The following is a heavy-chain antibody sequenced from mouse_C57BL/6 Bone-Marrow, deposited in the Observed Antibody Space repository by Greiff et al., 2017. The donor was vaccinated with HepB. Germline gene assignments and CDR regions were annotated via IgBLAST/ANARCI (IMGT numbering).Heavy chain of an antibody. Sequence: EVHLVESGGGLVKPGGSLKLSCAASGFTFSSYAMSWVRQTPEKRLEWVATLSDGGSYTYYPDNVKGRFTISRDNAKNNLYLQMSHLKSEDTAMYYCAREKSSPYAMDYWGQGTSVTVSS. J-gene: IGHJ4*01. D-gene: IGHD1-1*01. CDR3: AREKSSPYAMDY. CDR2: LSDGGSYT. V-gene: IGHV5-4*01. CDR1: GFTFSSYA.